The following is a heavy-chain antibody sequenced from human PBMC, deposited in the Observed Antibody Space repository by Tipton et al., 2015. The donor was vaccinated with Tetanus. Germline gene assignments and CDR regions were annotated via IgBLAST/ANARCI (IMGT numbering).Heavy chain of an antibody. Sequence: VQLVQSGAEVKKPGESLRISCKGSGYSFTSYWISWVRQMPGKGLEWMGRIDPSDSYTNYSPSFQGHVTISADKSISTAYLQWSSLKASDTAMYYCARQFTPAVGQWLRGRDAFDIWGQGTMVTVSS. CDR1: GYSFTSYW. J-gene: IGHJ3*02. CDR2: IDPSDSYT. V-gene: IGHV5-10-1*01. D-gene: IGHD6-19*01. CDR3: ARQFTPAVGQWLRGRDAFDI.